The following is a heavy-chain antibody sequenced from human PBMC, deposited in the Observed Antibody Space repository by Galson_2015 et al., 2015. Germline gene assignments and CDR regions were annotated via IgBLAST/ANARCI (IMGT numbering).Heavy chain of an antibody. CDR2: K. D-gene: IGHD1-1*01. Sequence: KYYVDSVKGRFTISRDNAKKSLYLQMNSLRAEDTAVYYCARDVEERGHFYYGMDVWGQGTTVTVS. V-gene: IGHV3-7*01. CDR3: ARDVEERGHFYYGMDV. J-gene: IGHJ6*02.